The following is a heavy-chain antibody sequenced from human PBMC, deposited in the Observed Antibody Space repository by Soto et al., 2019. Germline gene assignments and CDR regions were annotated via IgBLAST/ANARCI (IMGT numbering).Heavy chain of an antibody. CDR3: ATRRRSTATGSGGPFDY. D-gene: IGHD3-10*01. J-gene: IGHJ4*02. Sequence: EVQLLESGGGLVQPGGSLRLSCAASGFTFSDYALTWFRQAPGKGLEWVSAISGSGGSTYYADSVKGRLTMSRDSSKNSLYLQMRSLSASDTSVYYCATRRRSTATGSGGPFDYWGQATLITVSS. CDR1: GFTFSDYA. V-gene: IGHV3-23*01. CDR2: ISGSGGST.